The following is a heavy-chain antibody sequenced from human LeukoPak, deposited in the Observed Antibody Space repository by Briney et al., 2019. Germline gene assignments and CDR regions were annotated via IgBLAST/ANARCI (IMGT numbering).Heavy chain of an antibody. CDR2: IYYSGST. Sequence: PSETLSLTCTVSGGSISSYYWSWIRQPPGKGLEGIGYIYYSGSTNYNPSLKSRVTISVDTSKNQFSLKLSSVTAADTAVYYCARKVVGATGRWYFDLWGRGTLVTVSS. J-gene: IGHJ2*01. V-gene: IGHV4-59*01. CDR1: GGSISSYY. D-gene: IGHD1-26*01. CDR3: ARKVVGATGRWYFDL.